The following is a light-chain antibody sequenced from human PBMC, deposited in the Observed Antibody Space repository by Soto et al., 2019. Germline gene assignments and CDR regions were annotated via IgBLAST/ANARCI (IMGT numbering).Light chain of an antibody. V-gene: IGLV2-14*01. Sequence: QSALTQPASVCGSPGQSITISCSGTSSDGGGYNYVSWYQQHPGKAPKLMIYDVSNRPSGVSNRFSGSKSGNTASLTISGLHAEDEADYYCSSYTSSSTLVVFGGGTKLTVL. CDR2: DVS. CDR1: SSDGGGYNY. J-gene: IGLJ2*01. CDR3: SSYTSSSTLVV.